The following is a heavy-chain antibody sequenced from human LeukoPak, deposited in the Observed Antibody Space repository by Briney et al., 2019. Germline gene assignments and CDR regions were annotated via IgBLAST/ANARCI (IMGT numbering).Heavy chain of an antibody. D-gene: IGHD3-10*01. CDR3: ARHVRITMVRGVITIGLFDY. CDR2: IYHSGST. V-gene: IGHV4-38-2*02. CDR1: GYSISSGYY. Sequence: SETLSLTCTVSGYSISSGYYWGWIRQPPGKGLEWIGSIYHSGSTYYNPSLKSRVTISVDTSKNQFSLKLSSVTAADTAVYYCARHVRITMVRGVITIGLFDYWGQGTLVTVSS. J-gene: IGHJ4*02.